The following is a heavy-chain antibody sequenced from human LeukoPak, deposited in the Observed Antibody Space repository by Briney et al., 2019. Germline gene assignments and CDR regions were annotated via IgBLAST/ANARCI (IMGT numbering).Heavy chain of an antibody. D-gene: IGHD6-19*01. V-gene: IGHV3-9*01. J-gene: IGHJ4*02. CDR2: ISWNSGSI. CDR1: GFTFDDYA. CDR3: AIIYSSGWKGLVY. Sequence: PGGSLRLSCAASGFTFDDYAMHWVRQAPGKGLEWVSGISWNSGSIGYADSVKGRFTISRDNAKNSLYLQMNSLRAEDTALYYCAIIYSSGWKGLVYWGQGTLVTVSS.